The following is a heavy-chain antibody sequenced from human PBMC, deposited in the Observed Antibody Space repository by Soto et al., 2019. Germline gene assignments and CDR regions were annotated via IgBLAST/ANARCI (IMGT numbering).Heavy chain of an antibody. CDR2: VYYRGRS. D-gene: IGHD4-17*01. V-gene: IGHV4-39*01. J-gene: IGHJ4*02. CDR3: VSQRTTVPTQAYFDY. CDR1: GGSVTNSSYY. Sequence: SETLSLTCTVSGGSVTNSSYYWGWIRQSPGEGLEWIGSVYYRGRSYSKSSVKSRVTISVDTSKNRFSLSLNSVTASDMAVYFCVSQRTTVPTQAYFDYWGTGALFTVSS.